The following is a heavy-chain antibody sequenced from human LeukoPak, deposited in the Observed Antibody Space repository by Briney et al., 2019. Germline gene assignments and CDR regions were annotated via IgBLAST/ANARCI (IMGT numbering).Heavy chain of an antibody. CDR1: GYTFSTSW. D-gene: IGHD2-15*01. J-gene: IGHJ4*02. Sequence: GESLKISCKGSGYTFSTSWIGWVRQMPGKGLEWMGIIYPGDSDTRHSPSFQGQVTISADKSISTAYLQWSSLKASDTAIYYCARARHCSSSTCYGFDYWGQGTLATVSS. CDR3: ARARHCSSSTCYGFDY. CDR2: IYPGDSDT. V-gene: IGHV5-51*01.